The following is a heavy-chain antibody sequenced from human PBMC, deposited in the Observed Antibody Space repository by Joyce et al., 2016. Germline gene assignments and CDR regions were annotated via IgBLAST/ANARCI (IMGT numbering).Heavy chain of an antibody. CDR2: ISATSYYI. Sequence: QLVEAGGGVVKAGGSLRLSWEASGSTLSSSSMSWFRQAPGKGLEWVAAISATSYYIFHAETVRGRFTVSRDNAKKTLYLQMNSLRAEDSAVFYCARGGISYYYAMDVWGQGTTVTVSS. CDR1: GSTLSSSS. V-gene: IGHV3-21*01. J-gene: IGHJ6*02. CDR3: ARGGISYYYAMDV. D-gene: IGHD3-16*01.